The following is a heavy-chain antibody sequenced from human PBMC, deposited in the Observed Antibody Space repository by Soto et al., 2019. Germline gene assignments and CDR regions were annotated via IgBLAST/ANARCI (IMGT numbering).Heavy chain of an antibody. J-gene: IGHJ4*02. D-gene: IGHD3-16*02. CDR2: ISYDGSDK. CDR1: GFTFSNYA. V-gene: IGHV3-30*18. CDR3: AKALGELSPESYDY. Sequence: QVQLVESGGGVVQPGRSLRLSCAASGFTFSNYAMHWVRQAPGKGLEWVAVISYDGSDKYYADSVKGRFTISRDNCKSTLNMQMNSLRADDTAVYYCAKALGELSPESYDYWGQGTLITVSS.